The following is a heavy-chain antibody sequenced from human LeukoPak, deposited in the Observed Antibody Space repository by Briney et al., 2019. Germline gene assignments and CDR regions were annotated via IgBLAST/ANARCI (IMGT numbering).Heavy chain of an antibody. CDR1: VFTFSIYG. CDR3: ARGGYSFLGY. CDR2: IWYDGSNK. J-gene: IGHJ4*02. D-gene: IGHD4-23*01. V-gene: IGHV3-33*01. Sequence: GGSLTLSCAASVFTFSIYGMQWVRHAPGRGREWVAVIWYDGSNKYYADSVKGRFTISRDNSKNALYLQMNSLRAEDTAVYYCARGGYSFLGYWGQGTLVTVSS.